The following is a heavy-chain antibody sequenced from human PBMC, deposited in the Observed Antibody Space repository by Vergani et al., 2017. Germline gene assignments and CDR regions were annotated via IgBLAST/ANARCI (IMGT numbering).Heavy chain of an antibody. J-gene: IGHJ5*02. CDR1: GGSISSSSYY. Sequence: QLQLQESGPGLVKPSETLSLTCTVSGGSISSSSYYWGWIRQPPGKGLEWIGSIYYSGSTYYNPSLKSRVTISVDTSKNQFSLKLSSVTAADTAVYYCASTPSRDNWFDPWGQGTLVTVSS. CDR3: ASTPSRDNWFDP. CDR2: IYYSGST. D-gene: IGHD2-15*01. V-gene: IGHV4-39*01.